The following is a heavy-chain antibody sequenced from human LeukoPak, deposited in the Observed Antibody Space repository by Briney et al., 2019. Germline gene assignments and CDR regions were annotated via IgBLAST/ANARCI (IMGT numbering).Heavy chain of an antibody. CDR3: ARRTMVRGVDY. CDR1: GGSISSY. D-gene: IGHD3-10*01. CDR2: IYYSGST. V-gene: IGHV4-59*01. Sequence: SETLSLTCTVSGGSISSYWSWIRQPPGKGLEWIGYIYYSGSTNYNPSLKSRVTISVDTSKNQFSLKLSSVTAADTAVYYCARRTMVRGVDYWGQGTLVTVSS. J-gene: IGHJ4*02.